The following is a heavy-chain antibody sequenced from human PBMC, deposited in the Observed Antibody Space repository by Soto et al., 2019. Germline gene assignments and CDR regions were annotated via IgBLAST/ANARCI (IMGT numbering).Heavy chain of an antibody. V-gene: IGHV1-46*01. J-gene: IGHJ3*02. Sequence: ASVKVSCKASGYTFTSYYMHWVRQAPGQGLEWMGIINPSGGSTSYAQKFQGRVTMTRDTSTSTVYMELSSLRSEDTAVYYCAREGVYCSGGSCYISYTRMAFDIWGQGTMVTVSS. D-gene: IGHD2-15*01. CDR3: AREGVYCSGGSCYISYTRMAFDI. CDR2: INPSGGST. CDR1: GYTFTSYY.